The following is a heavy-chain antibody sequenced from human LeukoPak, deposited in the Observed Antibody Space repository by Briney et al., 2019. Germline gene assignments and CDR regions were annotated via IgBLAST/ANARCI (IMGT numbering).Heavy chain of an antibody. D-gene: IGHD1-7*01. CDR3: ARGAWDYDGKDY. CDR2: INPRIGDT. CDR1: GYTFTGFY. V-gene: IGHV1-2*06. Sequence: ASVKVSCKASGYTFTGFYIHWVRQAPGQGLEWMGRINPRIGDTNSARRFQGRVTMTRDTSISTAYIDLNRLTSDDTAVYYCARGAWDYDGKDYWGQGTLVTVSS. J-gene: IGHJ4*02.